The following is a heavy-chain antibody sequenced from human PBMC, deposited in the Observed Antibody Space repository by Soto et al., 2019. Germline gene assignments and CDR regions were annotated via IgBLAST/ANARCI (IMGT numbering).Heavy chain of an antibody. CDR2: ISYDGSNK. D-gene: IGHD5-12*01. V-gene: IGHV3-30*18. CDR3: AKWKRPYSGYDPNFDY. CDR1: GFTFSSYG. J-gene: IGHJ4*02. Sequence: PGGSLRLSCAASGFTFSSYGMHWVRQAPGKGLEWVAVISYDGSNKYYADSVKGRFTISRDNSKNTLYLQMNSLRAEDTAVYYCAKWKRPYSGYDPNFDYWGQGTLVTVSS.